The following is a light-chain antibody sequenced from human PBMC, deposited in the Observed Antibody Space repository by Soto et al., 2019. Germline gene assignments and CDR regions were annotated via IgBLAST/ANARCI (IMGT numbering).Light chain of an antibody. Sequence: DIQMTQSPSTLSASVGDRVTITCRASHSISIWLAWYQQKPGKAPKVLISKASSLESGVPSRFSGSGSGTEFTLTISSLQPDDFATYYCQQYNSYSTFGQGTKLEIK. CDR2: KAS. V-gene: IGKV1-5*03. J-gene: IGKJ2*01. CDR3: QQYNSYST. CDR1: HSISIW.